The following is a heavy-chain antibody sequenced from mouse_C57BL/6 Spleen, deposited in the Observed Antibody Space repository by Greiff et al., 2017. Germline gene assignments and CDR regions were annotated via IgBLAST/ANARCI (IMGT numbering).Heavy chain of an antibody. Sequence: VQLQQSGAELVRPGASVKLSCTASGFNFKDDWMHWVKQRPEHGLEWIGVIDPENGDTEYASKFKGKATITADTSSNTAYLQLSSLTSEDTAVYYCTRRDCYGSSYWYFDVWGTGTTVTVSS. CDR1: GFNFKDDW. CDR2: IDPENGDT. V-gene: IGHV14-4*01. D-gene: IGHD1-1*01. CDR3: TRRDCYGSSYWYFDV. J-gene: IGHJ1*03.